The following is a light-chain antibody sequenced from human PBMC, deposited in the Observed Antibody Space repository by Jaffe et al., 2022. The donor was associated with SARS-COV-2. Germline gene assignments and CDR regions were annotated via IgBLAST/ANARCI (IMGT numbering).Light chain of an antibody. CDR1: QSVNIN. Sequence: DIVMTQSPATLSVSPGDRATLSCRSSQSVNINLAWYQLKPGQAPRLLIDGATGTLPTIPDRFSGSGFGTEFTLTISNLQSDDVAVYVCEQYNAWPRTFGQGTRVEI. J-gene: IGKJ1*01. V-gene: IGKV3-15*01. CDR2: GAT. CDR3: EQYNAWPRT.